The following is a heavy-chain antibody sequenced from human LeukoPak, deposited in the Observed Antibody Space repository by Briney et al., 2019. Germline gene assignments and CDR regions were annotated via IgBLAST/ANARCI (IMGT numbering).Heavy chain of an antibody. V-gene: IGHV1-69*01. D-gene: IGHD1-1*01. Sequence: SVKVSCKASGGTFSSYAISWVRQAPGQGLEWMGGIIPIFGTANYAQKFQGRVTITADESTSTAYMELSSLRSEDTAVYYCARSPRGTTGWDDWFDPWGQGTLVTVSS. J-gene: IGHJ5*02. CDR1: GGTFSSYA. CDR3: ARSPRGTTGWDDWFDP. CDR2: IIPIFGTA.